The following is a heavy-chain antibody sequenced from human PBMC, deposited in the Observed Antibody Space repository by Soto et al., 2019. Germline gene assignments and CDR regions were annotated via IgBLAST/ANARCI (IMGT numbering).Heavy chain of an antibody. D-gene: IGHD6-19*01. CDR3: ARRSSGWEDYYYGMDV. V-gene: IGHV1-18*01. Sequence: QVQLVQSGAEVKKPGASVKVSRKASGYSFTNYGITWVRQAPGQGLEWMGWISGYNANTNYAQKLQGRVIMTTDTSTSTVYMELRSLRSDDTAVYYCARRSSGWEDYYYGMDVWGQGTTVTVSS. CDR2: ISGYNANT. J-gene: IGHJ6*02. CDR1: GYSFTNYG.